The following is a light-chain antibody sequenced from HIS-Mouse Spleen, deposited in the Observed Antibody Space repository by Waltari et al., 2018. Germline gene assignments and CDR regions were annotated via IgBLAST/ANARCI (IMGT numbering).Light chain of an antibody. Sequence: SYELTQPPSVSVSPGQTARITCSGDALPTKDHYWYQQKSGQAPVLVIYEDSKRPSGIPERFSGSSSGTMATLTISGAQVEDEADYYCYSTDSSGNHRVFGGGTKLTVL. J-gene: IGLJ2*01. CDR2: EDS. CDR1: ALPTKD. V-gene: IGLV3-10*01. CDR3: YSTDSSGNHRV.